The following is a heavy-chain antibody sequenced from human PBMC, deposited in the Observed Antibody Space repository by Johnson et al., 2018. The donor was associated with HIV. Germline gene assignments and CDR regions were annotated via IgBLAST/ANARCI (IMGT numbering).Heavy chain of an antibody. CDR1: GFTFSSYW. D-gene: IGHD6-19*01. V-gene: IGHV3-7*05. Sequence: VQLVESGGGLVQPGGSLRLSCAASGFTFSSYWMSWVRQAPGKGLEWVANIKQDGSENYSVDAVKGRFTISRDNAKNSLYLKMSRRRAEDTAVYYCARERSGWYGDAFDIWGQGTMVTVSS. CDR3: ARERSGWYGDAFDI. CDR2: IKQDGSEN. J-gene: IGHJ3*02.